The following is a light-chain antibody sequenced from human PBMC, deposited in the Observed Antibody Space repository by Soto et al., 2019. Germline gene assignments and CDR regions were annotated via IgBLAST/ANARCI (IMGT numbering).Light chain of an antibody. V-gene: IGLV2-14*01. Sequence: QSALTQPASVSGSPGQSITISCSGTTSDISTYNRVSWYQQRPGKAPKFMIYDVSDRPSGVSNRFSGSKSGNTASLTISGLQAEDEADYYCSSYTSRGTVVFGGGTKLTVL. CDR2: DVS. CDR3: SSYTSRGTVV. CDR1: TSDISTYNR. J-gene: IGLJ2*01.